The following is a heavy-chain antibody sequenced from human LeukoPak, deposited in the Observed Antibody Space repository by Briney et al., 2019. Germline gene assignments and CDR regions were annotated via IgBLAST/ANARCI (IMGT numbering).Heavy chain of an antibody. CDR2: IWYDGSNT. CDR3: ARRLSLRFDAFAV. D-gene: IGHD3-3*01. J-gene: IGHJ3*01. Sequence: GGSLRLSCTASGFTFSSYGIHWVRQAPGKGLEWVAVIWYDGSNTYYADSVKGRFTISRDTSKNTLFLQMNSLRAEDTALYFCARRLSLRFDAFAVWGPGTVVTVSS. V-gene: IGHV3-33*01. CDR1: GFTFSSYG.